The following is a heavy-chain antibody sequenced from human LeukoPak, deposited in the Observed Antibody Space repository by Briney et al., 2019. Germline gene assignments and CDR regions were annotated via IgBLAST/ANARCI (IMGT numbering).Heavy chain of an antibody. CDR1: GFTFSTYA. Sequence: GGSLRLSCAASGFTFSTYAMSWVRQAPGKGLEWVSAISGSDGSTYYADSVKGRFTISRDNSKNTLSLQMNSLRAEDTAVYYCAIGIGYCSGGSCYPYFDYWGQGTLATVSS. D-gene: IGHD2-15*01. CDR3: AIGIGYCSGGSCYPYFDY. J-gene: IGHJ4*02. V-gene: IGHV3-23*01. CDR2: ISGSDGST.